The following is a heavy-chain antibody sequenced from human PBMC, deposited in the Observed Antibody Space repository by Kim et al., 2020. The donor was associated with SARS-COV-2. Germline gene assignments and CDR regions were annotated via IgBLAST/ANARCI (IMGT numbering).Heavy chain of an antibody. Sequence: ADSVRGRFTISRGNSKNTLYLQMNSLRAEDTAVYYCAKDRAVYANYGMDVWGQGTTVTVSS. V-gene: IGHV3-23*01. J-gene: IGHJ6*02. D-gene: IGHD2-8*01. CDR3: AKDRAVYANYGMDV.